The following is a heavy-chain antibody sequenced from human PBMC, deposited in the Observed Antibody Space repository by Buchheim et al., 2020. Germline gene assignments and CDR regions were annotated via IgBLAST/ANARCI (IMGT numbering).Heavy chain of an antibody. CDR2: ISYDGSNK. V-gene: IGHV3-30-3*01. CDR3: ARDRPTYCSGGSCYPFGY. Sequence: QVQLVESGGGVVQPGRSLRLSCAASGFTFSSYAMHWVRQAPGKGLEWVAVISYDGSNKYYADSVKGRFTISRDNSKNTLYLQMNSLRAEDTAVYYCARDRPTYCSGGSCYPFGYWGQGTL. J-gene: IGHJ4*02. CDR1: GFTFSSYA. D-gene: IGHD2-15*01.